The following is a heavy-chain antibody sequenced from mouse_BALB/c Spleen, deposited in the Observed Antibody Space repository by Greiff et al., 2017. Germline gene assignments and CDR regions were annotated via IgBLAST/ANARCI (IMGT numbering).Heavy chain of an antibody. CDR1: GFTFSSYA. D-gene: IGHD1-1*01. CDR3: ARGGEATVNAMDY. CDR2: ISSGGST. V-gene: IGHV5-6-5*01. Sequence: EVKLVGSGGGLVKPGGSLKLSCAASGFTFSSYAMSWVRQTPEKRLEWVASISSGGSTYYPDSVKGRFTISRDNARNILYLQMSSLRSEDTAMYYCARGGEATVNAMDYWGQGTSVTVSS. J-gene: IGHJ4*01.